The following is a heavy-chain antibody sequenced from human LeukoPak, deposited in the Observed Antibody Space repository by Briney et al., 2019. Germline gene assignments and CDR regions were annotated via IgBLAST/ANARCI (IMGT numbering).Heavy chain of an antibody. V-gene: IGHV3-53*04. J-gene: IGHJ6*02. CDR3: ARGKQGMDTDFYYYGMDV. CDR2: IYSGGST. Sequence: GGSLRLSCAASGFTVSSNYMSWVSQAPGKWMEWVSVIYSGGSTYYADSVKGRLTISRHNSKNTLYLQMNSLRAEDTAVYYCARGKQGMDTDFYYYGMDVWGQGTTVTVSS. D-gene: IGHD5-18*01. CDR1: GFTVSSNY.